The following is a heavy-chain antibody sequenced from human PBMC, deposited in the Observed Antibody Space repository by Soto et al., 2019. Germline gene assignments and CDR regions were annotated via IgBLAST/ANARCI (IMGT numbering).Heavy chain of an antibody. CDR2: IRFDGSNE. J-gene: IGHJ4*02. CDR1: GGIFHGYG. V-gene: IGHV3-33*01. CDR3: ARDGIGGTVFRGYLDY. D-gene: IGHD1-7*01. Sequence: QAQLVESGGGVVQPGTSLRLSCAVPGGIFHGYGMHWVRQAPGKGLEWVAIIRFDGSNEEYADSVKGRFTISRDNSKNTLYLQMNALRAEDTAVYYCARDGIGGTVFRGYLDYWGRGTVVTVSS.